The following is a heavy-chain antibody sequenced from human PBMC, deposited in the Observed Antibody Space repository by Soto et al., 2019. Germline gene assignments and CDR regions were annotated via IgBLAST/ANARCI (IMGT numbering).Heavy chain of an antibody. D-gene: IGHD2-15*01. CDR3: ARQASGKTGSPPNVVVAAPYYFDY. CDR1: GGSISSSSYY. Sequence: PSETLSLTCTVSGGSISSSSYYWGWIRQPPGKGLEWIGSIYYSGSTYYNPSLKSRVTISVDTSKNQFSLKLSSVTAADTAVYYCARQASGKTGSPPNVVVAAPYYFDYWGQGTLVTVSS. CDR2: IYYSGST. V-gene: IGHV4-39*01. J-gene: IGHJ4*02.